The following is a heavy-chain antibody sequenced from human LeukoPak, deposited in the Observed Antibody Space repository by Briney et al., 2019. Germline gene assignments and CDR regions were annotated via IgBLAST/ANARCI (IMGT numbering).Heavy chain of an antibody. D-gene: IGHD1-26*01. J-gene: IGHJ2*01. CDR1: GFTFSSYA. CDR3: ARKLGRGSYPPNWYFDL. CDR2: ISGSGGST. Sequence: GGSLRLSCAASGFTFSSYAMSWVRQAPGKGLEWVSAISGSGGSTYYADSVKGRFTISRDNSKNTLYLQMNSLRAEDTAVYYCARKLGRGSYPPNWYFDLWGRGTLVTVSS. V-gene: IGHV3-23*01.